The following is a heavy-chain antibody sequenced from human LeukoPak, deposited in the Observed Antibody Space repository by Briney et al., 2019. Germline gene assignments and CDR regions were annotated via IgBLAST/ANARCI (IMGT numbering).Heavy chain of an antibody. Sequence: PSETLSLTCNVSGASHSSYYWGWIRQSPGKGLEWLGYISDTGKTDYNPSLKSRGTLSLDMSKNQFSLRLTSVTAADTAVYYCVTGYYEPFDNWGQGTLVFVSS. CDR3: VTGYYEPFDN. D-gene: IGHD3-3*01. CDR2: ISDTGKT. V-gene: IGHV4-59*01. CDR1: GASHSSYY. J-gene: IGHJ4*02.